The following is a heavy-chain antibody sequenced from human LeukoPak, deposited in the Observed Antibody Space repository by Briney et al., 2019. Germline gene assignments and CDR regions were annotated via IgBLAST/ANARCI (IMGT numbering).Heavy chain of an antibody. D-gene: IGHD3-10*02. Sequence: GASVKVSFKASGYTFTGYYMHWVRQAPGQGLEWMGWINPNSGGTNYAQKFQGRVTMTRDTSISTAYMELSRLRSDDTAVYYCARDVRGVITKFDYWGQGTLVTVSS. CDR2: INPNSGGT. J-gene: IGHJ4*02. V-gene: IGHV1-2*02. CDR1: GYTFTGYY. CDR3: ARDVRGVITKFDY.